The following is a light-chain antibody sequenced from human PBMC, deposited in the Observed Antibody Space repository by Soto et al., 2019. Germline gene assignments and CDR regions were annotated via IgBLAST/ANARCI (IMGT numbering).Light chain of an antibody. J-gene: IGKJ1*01. Sequence: DIQMTQSTSTLSASVGDRITRACRASQSISDWLAWYQQKPGQPPKLLIYWASTRESGVPDRFSGSGSGTDFTLTISSLQAEDVAVYYCQQYYSTPKTFGQGTKVDIK. CDR2: WAS. CDR1: QSISDW. CDR3: QQYYSTPKT. V-gene: IGKV4-1*01.